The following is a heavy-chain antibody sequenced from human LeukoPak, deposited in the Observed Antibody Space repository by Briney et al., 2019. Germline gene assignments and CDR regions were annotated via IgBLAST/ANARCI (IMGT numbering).Heavy chain of an antibody. V-gene: IGHV1-24*01. D-gene: IGHD4-17*01. Sequence: ASVKVSCKASGGTFSSYAISWVRQAPGQGLEWMGGFDPEDGETIYAQKFQGRVTMTEDTSTDTAYMELSSLRSEDTAVYYRATGADYGDYVAPLDIWGQGTMVTVSS. J-gene: IGHJ3*02. CDR3: ATGADYGDYVAPLDI. CDR1: GGTFSSYA. CDR2: FDPEDGET.